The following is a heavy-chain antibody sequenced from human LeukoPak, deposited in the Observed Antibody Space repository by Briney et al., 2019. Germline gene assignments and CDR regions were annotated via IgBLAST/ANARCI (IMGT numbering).Heavy chain of an antibody. J-gene: IGHJ4*02. V-gene: IGHV3-23*01. D-gene: IGHD5-18*01. CDR2: ISGSGGST. CDR3: AKDLGYSYGFYFDY. Sequence: PGGSLRLSCAASGFTFSSYAMSWVRQAPGKGLEWVSAISGSGGSTYYADSVKGRFTIPRDNSKNTLYLQMNSLRAEDTAVYYCAKDLGYSYGFYFDYWGQGTLVTVSS. CDR1: GFTFSSYA.